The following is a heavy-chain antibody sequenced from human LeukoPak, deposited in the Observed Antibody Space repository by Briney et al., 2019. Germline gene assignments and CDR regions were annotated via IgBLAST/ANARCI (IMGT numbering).Heavy chain of an antibody. CDR1: GGSISSYY. Sequence: SETLSLTCTVSGGSISSYYWSWIRQPPGKGLEWIGYIYYSGSTYYNPSLKSRVAISVDTSKNQFSLNLSSVTAADTAVYYCARRLWGYCSSTSCFEDDYWGQGTLVTVSS. V-gene: IGHV4-59*04. D-gene: IGHD2-2*01. J-gene: IGHJ4*02. CDR3: ARRLWGYCSSTSCFEDDY. CDR2: IYYSGST.